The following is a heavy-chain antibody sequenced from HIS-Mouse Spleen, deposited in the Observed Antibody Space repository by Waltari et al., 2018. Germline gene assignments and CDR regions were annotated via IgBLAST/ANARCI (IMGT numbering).Heavy chain of an antibody. J-gene: IGHJ2*01. CDR3: AREIPYSSSWYDWYFDL. V-gene: IGHV4-39*07. CDR1: GGSISSSSYY. Sequence: QLQLQESGPGLVKPSETLSLTCTVSGGSISSSSYYWGWIPQPPGSGLEWIGSIDYIGCTYYNPSLKSRVTRSVDTSKNPFSLKLGSVTAADTAVYYCAREIPYSSSWYDWYFDLWGRGTLVTVSS. D-gene: IGHD6-13*01. CDR2: IDYIGCT.